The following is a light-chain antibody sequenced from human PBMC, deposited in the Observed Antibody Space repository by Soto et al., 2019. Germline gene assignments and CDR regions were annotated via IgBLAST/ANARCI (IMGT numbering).Light chain of an antibody. Sequence: DIPMTQSPSSLSASVGDRVTITCRASQDISVYLAWYQQKPGKVPKLLIYSASTLQSGVPSRFSGSGSGTDFTLTISSLQPEDFATYYCQQFHTDPLTFGQGTRLEIK. V-gene: IGKV1-27*01. CDR3: QQFHTDPLT. J-gene: IGKJ5*01. CDR1: QDISVY. CDR2: SAS.